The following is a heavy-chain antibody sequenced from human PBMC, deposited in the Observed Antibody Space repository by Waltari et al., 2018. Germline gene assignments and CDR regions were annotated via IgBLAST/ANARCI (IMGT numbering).Heavy chain of an antibody. D-gene: IGHD6-19*01. Sequence: EVQLLESGGGLVQPGGSLRLSCAASGFTFSSYAMSWVRQAPGKGLEWVSAISGSGGSTYYADSVKGRFTISRDNSKNTLYLQMNSLRAEDTAVYYCAKDRKGSSGWYPGGFDYWGQGTLVTVSS. CDR3: AKDRKGSSGWYPGGFDY. CDR2: ISGSGGST. CDR1: GFTFSSYA. J-gene: IGHJ4*02. V-gene: IGHV3-23*01.